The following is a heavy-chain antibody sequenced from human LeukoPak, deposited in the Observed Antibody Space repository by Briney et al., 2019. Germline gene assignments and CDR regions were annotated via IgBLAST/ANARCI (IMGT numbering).Heavy chain of an antibody. V-gene: IGHV4-59*01. CDR3: ARTSLSGYYYYSMDV. J-gene: IGHJ6*02. Sequence: SETLSLTCTVSGGSISGFYCSWIRQPPGKGLEWIGYIYYSGSTNYNPSLKSRVNMSVDTSKNQFSLNLSSVSVADTAVYYCARTSLSGYYYYSMDVWGQGTTVTVSS. CDR2: IYYSGST. CDR1: GGSISGFY. D-gene: IGHD1-14*01.